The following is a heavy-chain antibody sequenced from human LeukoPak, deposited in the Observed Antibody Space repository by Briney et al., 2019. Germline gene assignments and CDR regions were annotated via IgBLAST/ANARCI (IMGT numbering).Heavy chain of an antibody. CDR1: GGSISSYY. Sequence: SETLSLTCTVSGGSISSYYWSWIRQPPGKGLEWIGYIYYSGSTNYNPSLKSRVTISVDTSKNQFSLKLSSVTAADTAVYYCARQRAPSISYSSSRDNWFDPWGQGTLVTVSS. V-gene: IGHV4-59*08. J-gene: IGHJ5*02. CDR3: ARQRAPSISYSSSRDNWFDP. CDR2: IYYSGST. D-gene: IGHD6-13*01.